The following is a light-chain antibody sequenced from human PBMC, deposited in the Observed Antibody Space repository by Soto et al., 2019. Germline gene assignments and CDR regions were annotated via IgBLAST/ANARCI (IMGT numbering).Light chain of an antibody. CDR3: LQDDTYPLT. Sequence: MTQSASALSVSPGERVTLXWXASQDIRSSLAWYQQKPGQAPRLLIYDASNRATGIPARFSGSGSGTDFTLTISSLQPEDFATYYCLQDDTYPLTFGQGTRLEI. V-gene: IGKV3D-15*01. CDR2: DAS. J-gene: IGKJ5*01. CDR1: QDIRSS.